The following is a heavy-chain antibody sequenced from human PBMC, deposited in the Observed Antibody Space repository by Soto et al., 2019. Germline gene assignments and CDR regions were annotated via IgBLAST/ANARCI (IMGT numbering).Heavy chain of an antibody. CDR3: ARVRGNQLLGWFDP. CDR1: GGSISSYY. V-gene: IGHV4-59*12. CDR2: IYYSVST. J-gene: IGHJ5*02. Sequence: PSETLSLTCTVSGGSISSYYWSWIRQPPGKGLEWIAYIYYSVSTKYNPSLKSRVTISLDTSKNQFSLKLTSVTAADTAVYYCARVRGNQLLGWFDPWGQGTLVTVSS. D-gene: IGHD2-2*01.